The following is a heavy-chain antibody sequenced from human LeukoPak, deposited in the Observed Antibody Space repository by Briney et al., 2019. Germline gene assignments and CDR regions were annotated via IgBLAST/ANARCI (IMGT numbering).Heavy chain of an antibody. V-gene: IGHV1-58*01. CDR2: IVVGSGNT. CDR3: ARDPSNTSGRYTYFDY. D-gene: IGHD3-16*02. Sequence: ASVKVSCKASGFTFTSSAVQWVRQARGQRLEWIGWIVVGSGNTNYAQKFQERVTITRDMSTSTAYMELRSLRSDDTAVYYCARDPSNTSGRYTYFDYWGQGTLVTVSS. CDR1: GFTFTSSA. J-gene: IGHJ4*02.